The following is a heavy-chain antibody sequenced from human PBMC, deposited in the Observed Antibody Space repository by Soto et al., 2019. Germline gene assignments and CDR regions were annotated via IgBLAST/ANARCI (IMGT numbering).Heavy chain of an antibody. CDR2: IYYLGST. J-gene: IGHJ4*02. Sequence: PSETLSLTCSVSGGSMREYFWSWIRQSPGQGLEWIGYIYYLGSTDYNPSLKSRVTISVDTSKRQFSLRLTSVTAADTAVYYCARDGYDGSGSPYPAYWGPGTQVTVS. CDR1: GGSMREYF. CDR3: ARDGYDGSGSPYPAY. D-gene: IGHD3-10*01. V-gene: IGHV4-59*01.